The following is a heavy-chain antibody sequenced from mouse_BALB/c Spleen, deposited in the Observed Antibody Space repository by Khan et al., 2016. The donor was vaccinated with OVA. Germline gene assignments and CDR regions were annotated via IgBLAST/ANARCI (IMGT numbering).Heavy chain of an antibody. J-gene: IGHJ3*01. Sequence: EVELVESGGGLVQPGGSLKLSCEGSGFTFSNYAMSWVRQTPEKRLEWVASISSGGNTYYSDSVKGRFTISRDNARYILYLQMSSLRSEDTAMYYWARDYWFTYWGQGTLVTVSA. CDR3: ARDYWFTY. V-gene: IGHV5-6-5*01. CDR1: GFTFSNYA. CDR2: ISSGGNT.